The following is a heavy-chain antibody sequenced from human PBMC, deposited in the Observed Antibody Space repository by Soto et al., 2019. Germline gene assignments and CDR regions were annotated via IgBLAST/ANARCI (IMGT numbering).Heavy chain of an antibody. CDR3: ARDSGAKLSSS. V-gene: IGHV1-69*13. D-gene: IGHD6-13*01. CDR2: IVPIYRTA. Sequence: SVKVSCKASGGTFSSYRINWVRQAPGQGLEWVGGIVPIYRTADYAQKFQGRVTITADESARTAYLEVRSLKSQDTAVYYCARDSGAKLSSSWGQGXLVTVYS. J-gene: IGHJ4*02. CDR1: GGTFSSYR.